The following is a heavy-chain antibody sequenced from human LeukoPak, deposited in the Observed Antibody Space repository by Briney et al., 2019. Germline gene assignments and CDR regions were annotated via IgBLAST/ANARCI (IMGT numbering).Heavy chain of an antibody. D-gene: IGHD1-26*01. V-gene: IGHV3-66*02. J-gene: IGHJ4*02. CDR1: GVTVGNNY. CDR3: PRGPRGGPTHGF. CDR2: IYSDGSP. Sequence: GGSLRLSCAASGVTVGNNYMSWVRQPPGKGLQWISVIYSDGSPYYADSARGRFTISSDSSENTPYLQMNSLRTEDTAVIYCPRGPRGGPTHGFWGQGTLVTVSS.